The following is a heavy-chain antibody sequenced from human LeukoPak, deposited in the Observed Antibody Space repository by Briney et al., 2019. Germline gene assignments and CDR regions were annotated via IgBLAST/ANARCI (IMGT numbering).Heavy chain of an antibody. CDR3: ARHVVGNYDLLSFDY. CDR1: GGSIISSSYY. D-gene: IGHD2-21*01. J-gene: IGHJ4*02. V-gene: IGHV4-39*01. CDR2: MFYSGNT. Sequence: SETLSLTCGVSGGSIISSSYYWGWIRQPPGKGLEWIASMFYSGNTYYNPSLKSRVTMSVDTTENQFSLKLSSVTAADTAVYYCARHVVGNYDLLSFDYWGQGSLVTVSS.